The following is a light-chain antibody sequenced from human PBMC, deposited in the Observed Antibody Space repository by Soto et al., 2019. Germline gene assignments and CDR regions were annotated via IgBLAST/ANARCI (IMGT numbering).Light chain of an antibody. J-gene: IGKJ1*01. V-gene: IGKV3-20*01. CDR2: GAS. CDR3: QQYGSSGT. CDR1: QSVSNNY. Sequence: EIVSTQSPGTLSVSPGERATLSCGASQSVSNNYLAWYQQKPGQAPRLLIYGASNRATGIPDRFSGSGSGTDFTLTISRLEPEDFAVYYCQQYGSSGTFGQGTKVDIK.